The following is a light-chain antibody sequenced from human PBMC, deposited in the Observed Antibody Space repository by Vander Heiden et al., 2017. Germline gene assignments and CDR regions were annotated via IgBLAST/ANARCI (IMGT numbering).Light chain of an antibody. CDR3: QQCESTAPT. CDR2: AAS. V-gene: IGKV1-39*01. J-gene: IGKJ4*01. Sequence: DLQLTQPPSHMSASVGDRVTVTCLASQSISSHLKWYQQKPGKAPKLLIYAASSLLSGVPSRFSGSGSVTDFTLTIISLQPEDFATYYCQQCESTAPTFGGGTKVEIK. CDR1: QSISSH.